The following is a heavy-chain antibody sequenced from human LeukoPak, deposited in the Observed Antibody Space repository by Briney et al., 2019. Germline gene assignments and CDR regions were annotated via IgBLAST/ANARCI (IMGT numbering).Heavy chain of an antibody. Sequence: HPGGSLRLSCAASGFTFSSYAMSWVRQAPGRGLEWVSAISGSGGSTYYADSVKGRFTISRDNAKNSLYLQMNSLRAEDTAVYYCARLGFISGYDSGLDYWGQGTLVTVSS. CDR1: GFTFSSYA. V-gene: IGHV3-23*01. CDR2: ISGSGGST. D-gene: IGHD5-12*01. CDR3: ARLGFISGYDSGLDY. J-gene: IGHJ4*02.